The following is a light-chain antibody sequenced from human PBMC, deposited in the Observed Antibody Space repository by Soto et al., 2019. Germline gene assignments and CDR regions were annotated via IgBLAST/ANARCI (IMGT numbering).Light chain of an antibody. J-gene: IGLJ2*01. CDR1: SIGSKS. V-gene: IGLV3-21*01. CDR2: YDS. Sequence: SYELTQPPSVSVAPGKTASVACGGSSIGSKSLHWYQKKSGQAPVLVMYYDSDRPSGIPERFSGSNSGNTATLTISRVEAGDEADYYCQVWDISSGPVVFGGGTKLTVL. CDR3: QVWDISSGPVV.